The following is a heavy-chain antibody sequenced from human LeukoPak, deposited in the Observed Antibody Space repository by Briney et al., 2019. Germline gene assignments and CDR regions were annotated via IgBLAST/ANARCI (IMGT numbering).Heavy chain of an antibody. CDR3: AREDTRGNWFDP. CDR2: IYHSGRT. J-gene: IGHJ5*02. CDR1: GYSISSGYC. V-gene: IGHV4-38-2*02. Sequence: PSETLSLTCAVSGYSISSGYCWGWIRPPPGKGLEWIGSIYHSGRTYYNPSLKSRVTISVDTSKNQFSLKLSSVTAADTAVYYCAREDTRGNWFDPWGQGTLVTVSS. D-gene: IGHD5-18*01.